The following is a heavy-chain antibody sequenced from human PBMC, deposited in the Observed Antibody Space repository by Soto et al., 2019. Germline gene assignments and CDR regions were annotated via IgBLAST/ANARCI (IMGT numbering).Heavy chain of an antibody. V-gene: IGHV1-3*01. CDR1: GYTFTTYS. CDR2: IHAGNGNT. CDR3: GRAACSSTSCYNYYAYGMDV. J-gene: IGHJ6*02. Sequence: QVQLVQSGPEMKKPGASVKLSCKASGYTFTTYSMHWVRQAPGQRLEWMGWIHAGNGNTEHSQKFQGRVTITRDTSASTAYLELGSLRSDDAAVYYCGRAACSSTSCYNYYAYGMDVWGQGTAVTVS. D-gene: IGHD2-2*01.